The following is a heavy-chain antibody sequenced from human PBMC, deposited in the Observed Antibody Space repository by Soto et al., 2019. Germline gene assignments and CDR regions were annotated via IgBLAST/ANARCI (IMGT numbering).Heavy chain of an antibody. CDR2: IYYSGST. CDR3: ARQYYGSGSYYRPFDY. J-gene: IGHJ4*02. D-gene: IGHD3-10*01. Sequence: QLPLQESGPGLVKPSETLSLTCTVSGGSISSSSYYWCWIRQPPGKGLQWIGSIYYSGSTYYNPSLKSRVTISVDTTKNQVSLKLSSVTAADTAVYYCARQYYGSGSYYRPFDYWGQGTLVTVSS. CDR1: GGSISSSSYY. V-gene: IGHV4-39*01.